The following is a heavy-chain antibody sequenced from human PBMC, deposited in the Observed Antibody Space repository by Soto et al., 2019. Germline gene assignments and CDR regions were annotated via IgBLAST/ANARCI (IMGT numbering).Heavy chain of an antibody. CDR2: INAGNGNT. J-gene: IGHJ4*02. CDR3: ARDSEIGYSFGFHYFDY. CDR1: GYTFTTYT. D-gene: IGHD5-18*01. Sequence: ASLKVSCKASGYTFTTYTMHWVRQAPGQRLEWMGWINAGNGNTKSSQKFQGRVTITRDTSASTAYMELSSLRSEDTAVYYCARDSEIGYSFGFHYFDYWGQGTLVTVSS. V-gene: IGHV1-3*01.